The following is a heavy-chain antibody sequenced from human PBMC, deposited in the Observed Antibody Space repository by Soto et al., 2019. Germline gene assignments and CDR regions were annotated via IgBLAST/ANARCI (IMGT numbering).Heavy chain of an antibody. D-gene: IGHD5-12*01. V-gene: IGHV3-21*01. CDR1: GFTFSSYS. Sequence: GSLRLSCAASGFTFSSYSMNWVRQAPGKGLEWVSSISSSSSYIYYADSVKGRFTISRDNAKNSLYLQLNSLRAEDTAVYYCARLVATKGVFYYYMDVWGKGTTVTVSS. J-gene: IGHJ6*03. CDR3: ARLVATKGVFYYYMDV. CDR2: ISSSSSYI.